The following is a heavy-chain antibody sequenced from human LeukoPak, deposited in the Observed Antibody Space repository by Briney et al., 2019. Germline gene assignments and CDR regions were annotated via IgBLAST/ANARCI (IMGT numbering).Heavy chain of an antibody. D-gene: IGHD6-19*01. CDR1: GFXFSSYY. CDR3: ARDRGSGWHTFDY. CDR2: ISSSSSYM. J-gene: IGHJ4*02. Sequence: GGSLRLSCAASGFXFSSYYINWVRQAPGKGLEWVSSISSSSSYMFYADSVKGRFTISRDNAENSLYLQMNSLRAEDTAVYYCARDRGSGWHTFDYWGQGTLVTVSS. V-gene: IGHV3-21*01.